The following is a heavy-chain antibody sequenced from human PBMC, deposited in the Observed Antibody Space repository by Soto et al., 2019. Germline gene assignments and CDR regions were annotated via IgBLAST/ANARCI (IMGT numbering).Heavy chain of an antibody. Sequence: PSETLSLTCTVSGDSLTRNYWSWIRQSPGKGLEWIGYFYYSGSTKYNPSLKSRVTILEDTSKNQFSLKLNSVTAADTAVYYCAREGRMGTFDYWGQGALVTVSS. V-gene: IGHV4-59*01. CDR3: AREGRMGTFDY. D-gene: IGHD1-1*01. CDR2: FYYSGST. CDR1: GDSLTRNY. J-gene: IGHJ4*02.